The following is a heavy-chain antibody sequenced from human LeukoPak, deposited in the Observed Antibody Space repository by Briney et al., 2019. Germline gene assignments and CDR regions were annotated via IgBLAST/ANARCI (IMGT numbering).Heavy chain of an antibody. CDR1: GFTFSSYE. CDR2: ISSSSSTI. Sequence: GGSLRLSCAASGFTFSSYEMNWVRQAPGKGLEWVSYISSSSSTIYYADSVKGRFTISRDNAKNSLYLQMNSLRAEDTAVYYCARGSWYRIDYWGQGTLVTVSS. CDR3: ARGSWYRIDY. D-gene: IGHD6-13*01. V-gene: IGHV3-48*01. J-gene: IGHJ4*02.